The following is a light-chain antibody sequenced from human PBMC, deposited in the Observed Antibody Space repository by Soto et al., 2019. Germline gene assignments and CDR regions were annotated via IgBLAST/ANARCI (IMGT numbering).Light chain of an antibody. CDR1: QSVGSGY. Sequence: ENVLTQSPGTLSLSPGERVTLSCRASQSVGSGYLAWYQQKLGQAPRLLIYGASSRATGIPDRFSGSGSGTDFPLTISRLEPEDFAVYYCQQYGSSPSTFGQGTKLEIK. J-gene: IGKJ2*01. V-gene: IGKV3-20*01. CDR2: GAS. CDR3: QQYGSSPST.